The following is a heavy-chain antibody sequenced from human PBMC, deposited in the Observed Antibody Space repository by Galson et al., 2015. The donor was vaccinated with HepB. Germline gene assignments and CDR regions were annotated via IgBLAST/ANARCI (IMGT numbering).Heavy chain of an antibody. J-gene: IGHJ4*02. CDR2: INGGDGDT. Sequence: SVKVSCKASGYSFSSHAMHWVRQAPGQRLEWMGWINGGDGDTKYSQKFQGRVTITRDTSASTAYMELSSLKSEDTAVYYCARGSGVTYLRRFDYWGQGTLVTVSS. V-gene: IGHV1-3*01. D-gene: IGHD2-21*02. CDR3: ARGSGVTYLRRFDY. CDR1: GYSFSSHA.